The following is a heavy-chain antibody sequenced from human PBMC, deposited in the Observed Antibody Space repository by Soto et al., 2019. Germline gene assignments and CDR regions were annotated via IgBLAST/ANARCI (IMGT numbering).Heavy chain of an antibody. CDR3: AKSGCSVGSCYGDGVFMDV. V-gene: IGHV3-30*18. J-gene: IGHJ6*02. D-gene: IGHD2-15*01. Sequence: QVQLVESGGGVVQPGRSLRLSCAASGFTFNNYGIHWVRQAPGKGLEWVAVISYDGSNKYYADSVKGRFTISRDNSKKTLYLQMNSLRAEDTAVYYCAKSGCSVGSCYGDGVFMDVWGQGTTVTVSS. CDR1: GFTFNNYG. CDR2: ISYDGSNK.